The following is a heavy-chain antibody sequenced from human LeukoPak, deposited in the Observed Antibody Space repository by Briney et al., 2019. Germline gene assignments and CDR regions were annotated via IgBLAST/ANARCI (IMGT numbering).Heavy chain of an antibody. CDR2: ISGSGGST. J-gene: IGHJ4*02. CDR1: GFTFSSYA. D-gene: IGHD3-22*01. Sequence: GGSLRLSCAASGFTFSSYAMSWVRQAPGKGLEWVSAISGSGGSTYYADSVKGRFTISRDNSKNTLYLQMNSLRAEDPAVYYCAKDLLNYYDSSGYYGTTNFDYWGQGTLVTVSS. CDR3: AKDLLNYYDSSGYYGTTNFDY. V-gene: IGHV3-23*01.